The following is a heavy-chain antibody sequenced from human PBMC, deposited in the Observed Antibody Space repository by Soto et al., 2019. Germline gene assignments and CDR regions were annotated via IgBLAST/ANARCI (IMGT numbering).Heavy chain of an antibody. CDR1: GDSISNYY. J-gene: IGHJ3*02. Sequence: SETLSVTCTVSGDSISNYYWSWIRQPPGKGLEWIGYIYYSRSTNYNPSLKSRVTISVDTSKNQFSLKLSSVTAADTAVYYCARHLWVGSSWYLGAFDIWGQGTMVTVS. CDR3: ARHLWVGSSWYLGAFDI. D-gene: IGHD6-13*01. V-gene: IGHV4-59*08. CDR2: IYYSRST.